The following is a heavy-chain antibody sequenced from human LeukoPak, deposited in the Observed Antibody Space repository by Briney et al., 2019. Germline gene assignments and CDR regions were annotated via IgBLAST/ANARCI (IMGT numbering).Heavy chain of an antibody. Sequence: PSETLSLTCAVYGGSFSGYYWSWIRQPPGKGLEWIGEINHSGSTNYNPSLKSRVTISVDTSKNQFSLQLNSVTPEDTAVYYCARDGSGASFIDAFDIWGQGTMVTVSS. V-gene: IGHV4-34*01. CDR3: ARDGSGASFIDAFDI. CDR1: GGSFSGYY. CDR2: INHSGST. J-gene: IGHJ3*02. D-gene: IGHD3-10*01.